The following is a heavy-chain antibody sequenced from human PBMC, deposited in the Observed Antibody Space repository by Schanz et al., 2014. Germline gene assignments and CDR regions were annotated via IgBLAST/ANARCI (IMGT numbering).Heavy chain of an antibody. CDR3: ARGRGCYDY. CDR2: VNPSVRGT. Sequence: QVQLVQSGAEVKKPGASVKVSCKASGYTFTSYSMHWVRQAPGQGLEWMGIVNPSVRGTHFAREFQGRVTVTSDTSTSTVYMELSSLTSEDTAVHYCARGRGCYDYWGQGTLVTVSS. CDR1: GYTFTSYS. V-gene: IGHV1-46*01. D-gene: IGHD2-21*01. J-gene: IGHJ4*02.